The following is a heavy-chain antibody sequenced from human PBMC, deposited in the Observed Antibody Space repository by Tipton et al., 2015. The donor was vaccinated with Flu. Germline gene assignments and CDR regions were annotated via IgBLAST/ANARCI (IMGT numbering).Heavy chain of an antibody. CDR1: GDSISSDFY. Sequence: LRLSCAVSGDSISSDFYWAWIRQFPGKGLEWIGTVSRTGSTIYNPSLKSRVTISIDTSKNQFSLNMRSVTAADMAVYYCARRDYSNYVSDPKSWSDPWGQGTLVAVSS. D-gene: IGHD4-11*01. V-gene: IGHV4-38-2*01. CDR2: VSRTGST. CDR3: ARRDYSNYVSDPKSWSDP. J-gene: IGHJ5*02.